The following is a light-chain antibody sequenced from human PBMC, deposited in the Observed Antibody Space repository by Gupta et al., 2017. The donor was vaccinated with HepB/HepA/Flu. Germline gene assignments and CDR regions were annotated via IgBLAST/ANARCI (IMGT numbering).Light chain of an antibody. J-gene: IGLJ2*01. CDR3: CSYAGNSNVV. V-gene: IGLV2-23*02. Sequence: QSALPQPASVSGSPGQSITISCTGPSSHVGSYSLVSWNQQHPDKAPKLLIYEVSQWPSGVSNRFSGYKSGSTASLTISGLKAEDEADYYCCSYAGNSNVVFGGGTKLTVL. CDR1: SSHVGSYSL. CDR2: EVS.